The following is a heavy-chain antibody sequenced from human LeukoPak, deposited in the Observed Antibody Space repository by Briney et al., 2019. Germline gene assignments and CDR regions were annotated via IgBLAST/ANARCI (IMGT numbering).Heavy chain of an antibody. Sequence: PGGSLRLSCAASGFTFSSYSMNWVRQAPGKGLEWVSFISSSSSYIYYADSVKGRFTISRDNAKDSLYLQMNSLRAEDTSVYFCARLSYWVFEIWGQGTMVTVSS. CDR3: ARLSYWVFEI. CDR2: ISSSSSYI. V-gene: IGHV3-21*01. CDR1: GFTFSSYS. D-gene: IGHD2-21*01. J-gene: IGHJ3*02.